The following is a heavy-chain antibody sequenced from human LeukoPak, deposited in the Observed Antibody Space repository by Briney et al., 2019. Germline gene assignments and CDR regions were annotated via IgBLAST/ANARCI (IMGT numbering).Heavy chain of an antibody. CDR1: GGTFSSYA. D-gene: IGHD3-22*01. Sequence: GAPVKVSRKASGGTFSSYAISWVRQAPGQGLEWMGRIIPIFGIANYAQKFQGRVTITADKSTSTAYMELSSLRSEDTAVYYCARGQEITMMTNWFDPWGQGTLVTVSS. CDR2: IIPIFGIA. CDR3: ARGQEITMMTNWFDP. J-gene: IGHJ5*02. V-gene: IGHV1-69*04.